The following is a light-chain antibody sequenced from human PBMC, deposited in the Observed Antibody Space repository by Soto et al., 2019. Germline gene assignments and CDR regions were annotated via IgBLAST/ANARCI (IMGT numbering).Light chain of an antibody. Sequence: DIQLTQSPSFLSASVEDRVTITCRASQGISSSLAWYQQKPGKAPKLLIYDVSTLDSGVPSRFSGSASGTEFTLTINNLESDDFATYYCQQYHRYSTFGQGTKV. J-gene: IGKJ1*01. CDR2: DVS. CDR1: QGISSS. V-gene: IGKV1-9*01. CDR3: QQYHRYST.